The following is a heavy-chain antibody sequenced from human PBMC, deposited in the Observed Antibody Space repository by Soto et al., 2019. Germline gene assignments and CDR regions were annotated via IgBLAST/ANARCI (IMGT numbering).Heavy chain of an antibody. CDR3: AKNYYFDS. V-gene: IGHV3-23*04. J-gene: IGHJ4*02. CDR2: INTDGST. Sequence: EVQLVEAGRGLIQPGGSLRLSCATSGFTFSSYAMSCARQAPGTGLEWVSSINTDGSTYYTDSVKGRFTISRDNSRNTLYLQMNILRAEDTAIYYCAKNYYFDSWGQGTLVTVSS. CDR1: GFTFSSYA.